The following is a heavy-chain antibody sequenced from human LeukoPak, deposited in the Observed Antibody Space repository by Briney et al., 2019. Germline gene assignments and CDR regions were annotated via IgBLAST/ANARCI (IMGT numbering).Heavy chain of an antibody. V-gene: IGHV4-4*07. J-gene: IGHJ6*03. Sequence: SETLSLTCAVSGGSITGFFWTWIRQPAGEGLQYIGRIFSSGGANYNPSLQSRVAMSVDTSQNQFSLKLSSVTAADTAVYYCARGRHTGHIDYDFWSGYYYYYYYYMDVWGKGTTVTVSS. CDR2: IFSSGGA. D-gene: IGHD3-3*01. CDR3: ARGRHTGHIDYDFWSGYYYYYYYYMDV. CDR1: GGSITGFF.